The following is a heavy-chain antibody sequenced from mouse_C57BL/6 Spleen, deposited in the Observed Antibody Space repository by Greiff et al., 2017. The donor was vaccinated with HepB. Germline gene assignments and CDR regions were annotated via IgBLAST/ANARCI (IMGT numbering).Heavy chain of an antibody. CDR1: GYTFTSYW. D-gene: IGHD4-1*01. J-gene: IGHJ2*01. V-gene: IGHV1-50*01. Sequence: QVQLQQPGAELVKPGASVKLSCKASGYTFTSYWMQWVKQRPGQGLEWIGEIDPSDSYTNYNQKFKGKATLTADTSSSTAYMQLSSLTSEDSAVYYCARKGTGIDYWGQGTTLTVSS. CDR2: IDPSDSYT. CDR3: ARKGTGIDY.